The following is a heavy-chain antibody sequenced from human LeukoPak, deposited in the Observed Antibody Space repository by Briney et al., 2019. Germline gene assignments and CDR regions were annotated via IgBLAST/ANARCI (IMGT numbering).Heavy chain of an antibody. V-gene: IGHV4-30-4*08. CDR2: IYYSGST. CDR3: ARHAQYYDFWSGYLLDY. Sequence: PSETLSPTCTVSGGSISSGDYYWSWIRQPPGKGLEWIGYIYYSGSTYYNPSLKSRVTISVDTSKNQFSLKLSSVTAADTAVYYCARHAQYYDFWSGYLLDYWGQGTLVTVSS. D-gene: IGHD3-3*01. CDR1: GGSISSGDYY. J-gene: IGHJ4*02.